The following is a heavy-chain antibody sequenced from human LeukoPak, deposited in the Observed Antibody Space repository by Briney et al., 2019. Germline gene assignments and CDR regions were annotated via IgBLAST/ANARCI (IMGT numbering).Heavy chain of an antibody. J-gene: IGHJ5*02. CDR2: IYYSGRT. CDR1: GASISNYY. CDR3: ARMTPPGGVNS. D-gene: IGHD3-16*01. Sequence: PSETLSLTCTVSGASISNYYWNWIRQPPGKGLEWIGYIYYSGRTNYNPSLKSRVTISVDTSKNQFSLKLSSVTAADTAVYYCARMTPPGGVNSWGQGTLVTVSS. V-gene: IGHV4-59*08.